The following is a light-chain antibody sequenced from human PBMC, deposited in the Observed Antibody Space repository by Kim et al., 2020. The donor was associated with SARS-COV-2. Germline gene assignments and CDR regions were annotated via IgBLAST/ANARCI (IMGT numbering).Light chain of an antibody. CDR3: QVWDSSSDHRV. Sequence: APGKTARITCGGNNNGSKRVHWYQQKPGQAPVLVIYYDSDRPSGIPERFSGSNSGNTATLTISRVEAGDEADYYCQVWDSSSDHRVFGGGTQLTVL. CDR2: YDS. CDR1: NNGSKR. J-gene: IGLJ3*02. V-gene: IGLV3-21*04.